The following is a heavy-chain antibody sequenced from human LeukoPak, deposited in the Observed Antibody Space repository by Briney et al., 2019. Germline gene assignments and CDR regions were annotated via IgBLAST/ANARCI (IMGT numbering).Heavy chain of an antibody. V-gene: IGHV3-23*01. CDR2: ISGSGGST. CDR3: AKAGGSYSYFDY. D-gene: IGHD1-26*01. CDR1: GFTFSSYS. Sequence: GGSLRLSCAASGFTFSSYSMNWVRQAPGKGLEWVSAISGSGGSTYYADSVKGRFTISRDNSKNTLYLQMNSLRAEDTAVYYCAKAGGSYSYFDYWGQGTLVTVSS. J-gene: IGHJ4*02.